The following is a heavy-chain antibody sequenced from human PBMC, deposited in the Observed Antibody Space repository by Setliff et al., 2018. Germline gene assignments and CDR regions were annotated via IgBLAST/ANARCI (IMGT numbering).Heavy chain of an antibody. Sequence: PGGSLRLSCIASGFTFSNAWMSWVRQAPGKGLECVGRIKREVDGGTTDYAAPVNGRFSISRDDSKNTLYLQMNNLKTEDTAVYYCTRNTPDDYWGQGTLGTVSS. J-gene: IGHJ4*02. CDR3: TRNTPDDY. CDR1: GFTFSNAW. CDR2: IKREVDGGTT. V-gene: IGHV3-15*01.